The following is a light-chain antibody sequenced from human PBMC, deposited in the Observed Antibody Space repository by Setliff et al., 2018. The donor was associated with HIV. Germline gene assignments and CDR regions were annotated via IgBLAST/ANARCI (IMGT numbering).Light chain of an antibody. Sequence: NFMLTQPHSVSESPGKTVTISCTCSSGSIASNYVQWYQQRPGSSPTTVIYEDNQRPSGVPDRFSGSIDSSSNSASLTISGLKTEDEADYYCQSYDSSRVFGGGTQLTVL. CDR3: QSYDSSRV. J-gene: IGLJ3*02. V-gene: IGLV6-57*01. CDR2: EDN. CDR1: SGSIASNY.